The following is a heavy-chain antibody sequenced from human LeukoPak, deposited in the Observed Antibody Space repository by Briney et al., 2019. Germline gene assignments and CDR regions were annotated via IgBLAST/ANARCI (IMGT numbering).Heavy chain of an antibody. CDR1: GGSISSSNW. CDR3: ARHLIRKRWLQLNKFRRLDY. J-gene: IGHJ4*02. Sequence: PSGTLSLTCAVSGGSISSSNWWSWVRQPPGKGLEWIGEIYHSGSTNYNPSLKSRVTISVDTSKNQFSLKLSSVTAADTAVYYCARHLIRKRWLQLNKFRRLDYWGQGTLVTVSS. CDR2: IYHSGST. V-gene: IGHV4-4*02. D-gene: IGHD5-24*01.